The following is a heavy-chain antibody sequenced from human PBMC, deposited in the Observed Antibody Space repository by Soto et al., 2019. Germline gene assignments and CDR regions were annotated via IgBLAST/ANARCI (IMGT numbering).Heavy chain of an antibody. Sequence: QVQLVQSGAEMKQPGSSVKVSCQSSGGTFNTYAMNWVRQAPGQGPEWMGDISPMFGAANYAPKFQGRVTITADESTGTSYMQLSSLTLEDTALYFCAREVQVHTPAFVYWGQGTLVTVSS. V-gene: IGHV1-69*19. J-gene: IGHJ4*02. CDR3: AREVQVHTPAFVY. CDR1: GGTFNTYA. D-gene: IGHD3-10*01. CDR2: ISPMFGAA.